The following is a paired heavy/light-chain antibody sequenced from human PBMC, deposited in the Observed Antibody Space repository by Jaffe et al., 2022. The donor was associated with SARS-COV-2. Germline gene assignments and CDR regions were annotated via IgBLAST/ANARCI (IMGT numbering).Light chain of an antibody. CDR1: QGIRSD. V-gene: IGKV1-17*01. CDR3: LQHYTYPLT. CDR2: DAS. Sequence: DIQMTQSPSSLSASVGDRVTITCRASQGIRSDLGWYQQKPGKAPKGLIYDASSLQSGVPSRFSGSGSGTEFTLTISSLQPEDFATYYCLQHYTYPLTFGQGTKVEVK. J-gene: IGKJ1*01.
Heavy chain of an antibody. Sequence: EVQLVESGGGLVQPGGSLRLSCAASGFTFSDHYMDWVRQAPGKGLEWVGHIRSRAERYTTEYAASVKGRFTISRIDSKNSLFLQMNSLQTGDTALYYCVRPNSGSAWSFDLWGRGTLVTVSS. V-gene: IGHV3-72*01. D-gene: IGHD1-1*01. CDR1: GFTFSDHY. J-gene: IGHJ2*01. CDR3: VRPNSGSAWSFDL. CDR2: IRSRAERYTT.